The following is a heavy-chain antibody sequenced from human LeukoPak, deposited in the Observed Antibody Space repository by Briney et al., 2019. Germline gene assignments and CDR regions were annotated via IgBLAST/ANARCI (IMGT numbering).Heavy chain of an antibody. Sequence: GGSLRLSCAASGFTFSSYAMHWVRQAPGKGLEWVAVISYDGSNKYYADSVKGRFTISRDNSKNTLYLQMNSLRAEDTAVYYCASSSTVRGAFDIWGQGTLVTVSS. D-gene: IGHD4-11*01. CDR3: ASSSTVRGAFDI. J-gene: IGHJ4*02. CDR1: GFTFSSYA. CDR2: ISYDGSNK. V-gene: IGHV3-30-3*01.